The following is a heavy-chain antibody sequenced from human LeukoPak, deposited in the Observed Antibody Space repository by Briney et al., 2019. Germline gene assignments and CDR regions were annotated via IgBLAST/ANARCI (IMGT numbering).Heavy chain of an antibody. J-gene: IGHJ4*02. Sequence: GGSLRLSCAASGFTFSSYAMSWVRQAPGKGLEWVSVISGSGGGTYYADSVKGRFTISRDNAKNTLFLQMNSLRAEDTAVYYCSRDPSAVGGNFDYWGQGTLVTVSS. CDR2: ISGSGGGT. CDR3: SRDPSAVGGNFDY. V-gene: IGHV3-23*01. D-gene: IGHD6-19*01. CDR1: GFTFSSYA.